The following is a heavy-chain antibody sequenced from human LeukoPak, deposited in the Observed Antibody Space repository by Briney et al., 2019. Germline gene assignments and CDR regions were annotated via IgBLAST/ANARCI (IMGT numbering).Heavy chain of an antibody. D-gene: IGHD3-10*01. V-gene: IGHV1-18*01. CDR3: ARGPAAHGSAYFDY. CDR1: GYTFTSYG. Sequence: ASVKVSCKASGYTFTSYGISWVGQAPGQGLEWMGWISAYNGNTNYAQKLQGRITMTTDTSTSTAYMELRSLRSDDTAVYYCARGPAAHGSAYFDYWGQGTLVTVSS. CDR2: ISAYNGNT. J-gene: IGHJ4*02.